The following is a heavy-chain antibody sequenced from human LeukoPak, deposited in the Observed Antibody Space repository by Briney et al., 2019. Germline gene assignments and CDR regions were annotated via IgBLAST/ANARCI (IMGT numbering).Heavy chain of an antibody. D-gene: IGHD2-8*01. CDR2: MNPNSGNT. CDR1: GYTFTSYD. J-gene: IGHJ6*02. CDR3: ARATNSHNHYGMDV. Sequence: ASVKVSCKASGYTFTSYDINWVRQATGQGLEWMGWMNPNSGNTGYAQKFQGRVTMTRNTSISAAYMELSSLRSEDTAVYYCARATNSHNHYGMDVWGQGTTVIVSS. V-gene: IGHV1-8*01.